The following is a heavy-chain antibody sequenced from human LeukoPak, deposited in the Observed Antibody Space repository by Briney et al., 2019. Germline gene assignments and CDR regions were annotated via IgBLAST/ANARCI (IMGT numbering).Heavy chain of an antibody. CDR3: VGQQLGGHFLFDY. D-gene: IGHD6-13*01. CDR1: GYTLTELS. V-gene: IGHV1-24*01. Sequence: GASVKVSCKVSGYTLTELSMHWVRQAPGKGLEWMGGFDPEDGEAIYAQKFQGRVTMTEDTSTDIAYMELSSLRSEDTAVYYCVGQQLGGHFLFDYWGQGTLVTVSS. J-gene: IGHJ4*02. CDR2: FDPEDGEA.